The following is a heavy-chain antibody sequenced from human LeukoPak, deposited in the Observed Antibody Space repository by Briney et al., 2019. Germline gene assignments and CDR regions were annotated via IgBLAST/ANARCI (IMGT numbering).Heavy chain of an antibody. Sequence: GGSLRLSCAASGFTVSSNYMSWVRQAPGKGLEWVAVIYSDGRTYYTDSVKGRFTISRDNSKNTLYLQMNSLRAEDTAVYYCASDSSSYFDYWGQGTLVTVSS. J-gene: IGHJ4*02. V-gene: IGHV3-53*01. CDR3: ASDSSSYFDY. CDR1: GFTVSSNY. D-gene: IGHD1-26*01. CDR2: IYSDGRT.